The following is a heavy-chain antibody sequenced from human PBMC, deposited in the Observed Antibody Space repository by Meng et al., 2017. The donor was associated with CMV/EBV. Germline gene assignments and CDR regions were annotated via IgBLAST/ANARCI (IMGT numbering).Heavy chain of an antibody. CDR2: INPDSGGT. CDR3: ARDSRAAAGTDY. V-gene: IGHV1-2*02. Sequence: CKASGYPLTGYYMNWVRQAPGQGLEWMGWINPDSGGTNYAQKFQGRVTMTRDTSISTAYMELSRLRSDDTAVYYCARDSRAAAGTDYWGQGTLVTVSS. D-gene: IGHD6-13*01. J-gene: IGHJ4*02. CDR1: GYPLTGYY.